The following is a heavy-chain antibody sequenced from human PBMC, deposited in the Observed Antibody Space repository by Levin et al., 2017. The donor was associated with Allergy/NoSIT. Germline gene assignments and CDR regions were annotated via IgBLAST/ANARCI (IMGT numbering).Heavy chain of an antibody. CDR2: IKSKRDGGKI. V-gene: IGHV3-15*07. CDR1: GFTFSNTW. CDR3: TTLLRPSDY. Sequence: KAGGSLRLSCAASGFTFSNTWMNWVRQAPGKGLEWVGRIKSKRDGGKIDYTAAVEGRFTISRDDSKNTLYLQMNSLKTEDTAVYFCTTLLRPSDYWGKGTLVTVSS. J-gene: IGHJ4*02. D-gene: IGHD2-15*01.